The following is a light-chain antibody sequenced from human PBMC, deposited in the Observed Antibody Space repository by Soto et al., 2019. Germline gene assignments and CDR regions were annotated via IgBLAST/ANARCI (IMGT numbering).Light chain of an antibody. CDR3: QRYNSAPWT. CDR2: AAS. Sequence: DIQMTQSPSSLSASVGDIVTLTCRASQGIGNYLAWFQQKPGEVPNLLIYAASTLQSGAPSRFIGSGSGTDFTLTISSLQPEDVATYYCQRYNSAPWTFGQGTKVEIK. V-gene: IGKV1-27*01. J-gene: IGKJ1*01. CDR1: QGIGNY.